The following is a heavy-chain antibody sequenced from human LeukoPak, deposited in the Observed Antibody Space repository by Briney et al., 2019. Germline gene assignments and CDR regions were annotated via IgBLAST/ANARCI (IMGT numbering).Heavy chain of an antibody. J-gene: IGHJ5*02. CDR1: GGSISNYY. CDR2: ISYSGGT. CDR3: ARRVIMSATGAPDTWLDP. D-gene: IGHD2-8*02. V-gene: IGHV4-59*08. Sequence: PSETLSLTCTVSGGSISNYYWNWIRQPPGKGLEWVGHISYSGGTKYNPSPQSRVTISIDTSKNQFSLNLSSVTAADTAVYYCARRVIMSATGAPDTWLDPWGQGILVTVSS.